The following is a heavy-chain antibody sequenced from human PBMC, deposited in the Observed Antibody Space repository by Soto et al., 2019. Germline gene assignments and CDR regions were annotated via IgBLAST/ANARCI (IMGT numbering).Heavy chain of an antibody. J-gene: IGHJ3*02. CDR2: IRKDGSQE. V-gene: IGHV3-7*05. D-gene: IGHD3-22*01. CDR3: ARDANCRASSVYYAVFDI. Sequence: DVQLMESGGDLVQPGGSLRLSCAASGFTFGSDWMTWVRQAPGKGLEWVANIRKDGSQENYADSVKGRFSVSRDNAKESLYMKINSLRIEEPAVYYCARDANCRASSVYYAVFDIWGKGKMVNVSS. CDR1: GFTFGSDW.